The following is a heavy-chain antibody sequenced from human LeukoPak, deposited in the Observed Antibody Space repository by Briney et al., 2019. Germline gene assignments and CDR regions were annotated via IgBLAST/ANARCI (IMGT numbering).Heavy chain of an antibody. D-gene: IGHD5-12*01. CDR1: GFTFSSYS. V-gene: IGHV3-21*01. Sequence: GGSLRLSCAASGFTFSSYSMNWVRQAPGKGLEWVSSISSSSSYIYYADSVKGRFTISRDNAKNSLYLQMNSLRAEDTAVYYCAGDRPGYSGHDFDHWGQGTLVTVSP. J-gene: IGHJ4*02. CDR3: AGDRPGYSGHDFDH. CDR2: ISSSSSYI.